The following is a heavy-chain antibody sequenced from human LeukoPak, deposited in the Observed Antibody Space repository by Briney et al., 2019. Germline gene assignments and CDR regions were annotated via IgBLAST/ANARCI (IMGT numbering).Heavy chain of an antibody. J-gene: IGHJ6*02. CDR2: INHIGST. CDR1: GGSFSSYY. V-gene: IGHV4-34*01. Sequence: SETLSLTCAVYGGSFSSYYWSWIRQPPGKGLEWIGEINHIGSTNYNPSLKSRVTISVDTSKNPFSLKLSSVTAADTAVYYCARDRRVYSSSYYYYYYGMDVWGQGTTVSVSS. CDR3: ARDRRVYSSSYYYYYYGMDV. D-gene: IGHD6-13*01.